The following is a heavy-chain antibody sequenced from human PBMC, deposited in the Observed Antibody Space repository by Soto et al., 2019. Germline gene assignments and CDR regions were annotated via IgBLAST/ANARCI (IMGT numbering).Heavy chain of an antibody. D-gene: IGHD5-18*01. CDR2: IYYSGST. V-gene: IGHV4-59*01. J-gene: IGHJ4*02. CDR1: GGSISSYY. Sequence: SETLSLTCTVSGGSISSYYWSWIRQPPGKGLEWIGYIYYSGSTNYNPSLKSRVTISVDTSKNQFSLKLSSVTAADTAVYYCARERSGYSYDGEYYFDYWGQGTLVTVSS. CDR3: ARERSGYSYDGEYYFDY.